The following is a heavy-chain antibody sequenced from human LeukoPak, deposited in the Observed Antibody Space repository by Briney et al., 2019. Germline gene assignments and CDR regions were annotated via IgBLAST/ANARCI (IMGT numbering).Heavy chain of an antibody. J-gene: IGHJ2*01. Sequence: PSETLSLTCTVSGGSISSSSYYWGWIRQPPGKGLEWIGSIYYSGNTYYNPSLRSRVTISVDTSKNQFSLKLSSVTAADTAVYYCARMTTVWYFDLWGRGTLVTVPS. V-gene: IGHV4-39*01. CDR1: GGSISSSSYY. CDR3: ARMTTVWYFDL. CDR2: IYYSGNT. D-gene: IGHD4-11*01.